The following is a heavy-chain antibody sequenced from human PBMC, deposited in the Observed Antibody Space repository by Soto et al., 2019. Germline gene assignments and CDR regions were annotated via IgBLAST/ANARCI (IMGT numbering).Heavy chain of an antibody. J-gene: IGHJ5*02. D-gene: IGHD1-7*01. V-gene: IGHV4-30-2*01. CDR2: SYHSGST. CDR3: ARTESGTFDP. Sequence: QLQLQESGSGLVKPSQTLSLTCAVSGGSISSGGYSWRWIRQPPGKGLEWIGYSYHSGSTYYNPSLKSRVTLSVDRSKNQFSLKLSSVTAADTAVYYCARTESGTFDPWGQGTLVTVSS. CDR1: GGSISSGGYS.